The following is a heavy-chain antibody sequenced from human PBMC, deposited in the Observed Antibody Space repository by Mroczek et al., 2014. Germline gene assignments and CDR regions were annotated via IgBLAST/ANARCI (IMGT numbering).Heavy chain of an antibody. CDR2: IYYSGST. CDR1: GGSISSSSYY. V-gene: IGHV4-39*01. D-gene: IGHD4-17*01. J-gene: IGHJ5*02. CDR3: ARDPADPPLEYGDYVNWFDP. Sequence: KESGPGLVKPSETLSLTCTVSGGSISSSSYYWGWIRQPPGKGLEWIGSIYYSGSTYYNPSLKSRVTISVDTSKNQFSLKLSSVTAADTAVYYCARDPADPPLEYGDYVNWFDPWGQGTLVTVSS.